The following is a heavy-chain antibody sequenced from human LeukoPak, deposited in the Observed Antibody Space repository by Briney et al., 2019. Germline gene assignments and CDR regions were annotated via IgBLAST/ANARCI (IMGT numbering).Heavy chain of an antibody. CDR1: GYTFTGYY. J-gene: IGHJ6*02. D-gene: IGHD1-1*01. CDR3: ARAPVGTGYYYYGMDV. Sequence: ASVKVSCKASGYTFTGYYMHWVRQAPGQGLEWMGWINPNSGGTNYAQKFQGRVTMTRDTSISTAYMELSRLRSDDTAVYYCARAPVGTGYYYYGMDVWGQGTTVTVSS. V-gene: IGHV1-2*02. CDR2: INPNSGGT.